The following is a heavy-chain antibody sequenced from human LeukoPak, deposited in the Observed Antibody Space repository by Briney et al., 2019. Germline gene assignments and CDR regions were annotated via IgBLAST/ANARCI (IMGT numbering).Heavy chain of an antibody. CDR1: GFTFGDYA. J-gene: IGHJ4*02. CDR2: ISWNSSSI. CDR3: AKAVIAVAGTAHFDY. Sequence: GGSLRLSCAASGFTFGDYAMHWVRQAPGKGLEWVSGISWNSSSIGYADSVKGRFTISRDNAKNSLYLQMNSLRAEDTALYYCAKAVIAVAGTAHFDYWGQGTLVTVSS. V-gene: IGHV3-9*01. D-gene: IGHD6-19*01.